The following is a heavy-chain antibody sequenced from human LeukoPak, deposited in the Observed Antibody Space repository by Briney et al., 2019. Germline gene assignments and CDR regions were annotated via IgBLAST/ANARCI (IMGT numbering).Heavy chain of an antibody. CDR2: IYYSGST. D-gene: IGHD2-15*01. CDR1: GDSISSEAYY. V-gene: IGHV4-39*07. J-gene: IGHJ5*02. Sequence: SETLSLTCSVSGDSISSEAYYWGWIRKSPGKGLEWLGSIYYSGSTHYNPSLKSRITLSVDTSRNQFSLKLRSVTAADTAVYYCARNCSGDGHQQRYKWFDPWGQGILVTASS. CDR3: ARNCSGDGHQQRYKWFDP.